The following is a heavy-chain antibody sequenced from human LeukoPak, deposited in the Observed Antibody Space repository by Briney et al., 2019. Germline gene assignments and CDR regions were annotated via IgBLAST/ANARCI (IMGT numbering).Heavy chain of an antibody. V-gene: IGHV4-34*01. CDR1: GGSFSGYY. CDR2: INHSGST. CDR3: ARDYVVVPAAIVFGYYYYGMDV. D-gene: IGHD2-2*02. Sequence: PSETLSLTCAVYGGSFSGYYWSWIRQPPGKGLEWIGEINHSGSTNYNPSLKSRVTISVDTSKNQFSLKLSSVTAADTAVYYCARDYVVVPAAIVFGYYYYGMDVWGQGTTVTVSS. J-gene: IGHJ6*02.